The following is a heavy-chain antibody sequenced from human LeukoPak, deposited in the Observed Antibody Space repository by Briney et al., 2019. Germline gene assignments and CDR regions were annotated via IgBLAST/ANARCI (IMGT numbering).Heavy chain of an antibody. CDR2: ISGSGGST. V-gene: IGHV3-23*01. CDR3: AKRSMDHFDY. Sequence: GGSLRLSCAASGFTSSSYAMSWVRQAPGKGLEWVSAISGSGGSTYYADSVKGRFTISRDNSKNALYLQMNSLRAEDTAVYYCAKRSMDHFDYWGQGTLVTVSS. J-gene: IGHJ4*02. CDR1: GFTSSSYA. D-gene: IGHD2/OR15-2a*01.